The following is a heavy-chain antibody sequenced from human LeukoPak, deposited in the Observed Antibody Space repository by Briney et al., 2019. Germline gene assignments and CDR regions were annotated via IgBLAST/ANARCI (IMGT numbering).Heavy chain of an antibody. CDR2: IYYSGST. J-gene: IGHJ4*02. CDR1: GGSISSGGYY. Sequence: SQTLSLTCTVSGGSISSGGYYWSWLRQHPGKGLEWIGYIYYSGSTYYNPSLKSRVTISVDTSKNQFSLKLSSVTAADTAVYYCASTAAGAIFDYWGQGTLVTVSS. V-gene: IGHV4-31*03. CDR3: ASTAAGAIFDY. D-gene: IGHD6-13*01.